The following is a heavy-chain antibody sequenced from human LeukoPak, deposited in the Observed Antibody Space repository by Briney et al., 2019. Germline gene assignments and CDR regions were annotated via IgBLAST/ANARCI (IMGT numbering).Heavy chain of an antibody. CDR3: AELGITMIGGV. J-gene: IGHJ6*04. D-gene: IGHD3-10*02. V-gene: IGHV3-48*03. Sequence: GGSLRHSCAASGFTFSSYEMNWVRQAPGKGLEWVSYISSSGSTIYYADSVKGRFTISRDNAKNSLYLQMNSLRAEDTAVYYFAELGITMIGGVWGKGTTVTISS. CDR1: GFTFSSYE. CDR2: ISSSGSTI.